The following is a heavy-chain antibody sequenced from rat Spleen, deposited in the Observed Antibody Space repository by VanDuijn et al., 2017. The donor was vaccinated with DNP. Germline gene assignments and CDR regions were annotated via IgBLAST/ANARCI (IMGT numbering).Heavy chain of an antibody. J-gene: IGHJ2*01. V-gene: IGHV5-22*01. CDR2: INYDGGST. CDR1: GFTLSDYY. Sequence: EVQLVESGGGLVQPGSSLKLSCAASGFTLSDYYMAWVRQAPTKGLEWVAYINYDGGSTYFGDSVKGRFTISRDNAKSTLYLQMNSLRSEDMATYYCARHVLPLRVWDYWGQGVMVTVSS. CDR3: ARHVLPLRVWDY. D-gene: IGHD1-4*01.